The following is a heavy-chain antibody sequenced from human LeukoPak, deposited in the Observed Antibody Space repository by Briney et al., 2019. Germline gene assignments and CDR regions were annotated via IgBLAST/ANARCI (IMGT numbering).Heavy chain of an antibody. V-gene: IGHV1-2*04. Sequence: ASVKVSCKASGYTFTSYDINWVRQATGQGLEWMGWINPNSGGTNYAQKFQGWVTMTRDTSISTAYMELSRLRSDDTAVYYCARLRHQGSWYLDYWGQGTLVTVSS. CDR2: INPNSGGT. D-gene: IGHD6-13*01. CDR1: GYTFTSYD. J-gene: IGHJ4*02. CDR3: ARLRHQGSWYLDY.